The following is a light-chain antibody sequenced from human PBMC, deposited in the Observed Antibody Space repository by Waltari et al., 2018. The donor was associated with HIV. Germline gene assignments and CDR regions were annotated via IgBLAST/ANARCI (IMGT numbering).Light chain of an antibody. CDR3: ATWDDSLNAWV. Sequence: QSVLTQSPSASGTPGQRVTISCSGSNSNIGSNTVNWYHQLPGTAPKLLIYSTDQRPSGVPDRYSASKSGTSASLAIRGLQPEDEADYYCATWDDSLNAWVFGGGTKLTVL. J-gene: IGLJ3*02. V-gene: IGLV1-44*01. CDR1: NSNIGSNT. CDR2: STD.